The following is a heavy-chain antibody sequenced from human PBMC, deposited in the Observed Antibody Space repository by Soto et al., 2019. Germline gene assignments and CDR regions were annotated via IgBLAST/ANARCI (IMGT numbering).Heavy chain of an antibody. J-gene: IGHJ6*02. Sequence: RSLTCNVSSATASSGSHYWTWIWAPKKKGLEWIGYISSSGGTNYSPSLKSRDTISLDTSKNQFSLILSSVTAADTAVYYEARELTKRGMDGWGQGTTVTVAS. V-gene: IGHV4-61*01. CDR3: ARELTKRGMDG. CDR2: ISSSGGT. CDR1: SATASSGSHY.